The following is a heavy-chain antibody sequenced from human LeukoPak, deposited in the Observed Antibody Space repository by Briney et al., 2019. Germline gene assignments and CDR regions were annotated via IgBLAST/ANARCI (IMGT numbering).Heavy chain of an antibody. CDR1: GFTFSSYA. Sequence: GGSLRLSCAASGFTFSSYAMSWVRQAPGKGLEGVSAISGSGGSTYYADAVKGRFTISRDNSKNTLYLQMNSLRAEDTAVYYCAKGSYGSGSYYSGFDYWGQGTLVTVSS. CDR3: AKGSYGSGSYYSGFDY. V-gene: IGHV3-23*01. D-gene: IGHD3-10*01. CDR2: ISGSGGST. J-gene: IGHJ4*02.